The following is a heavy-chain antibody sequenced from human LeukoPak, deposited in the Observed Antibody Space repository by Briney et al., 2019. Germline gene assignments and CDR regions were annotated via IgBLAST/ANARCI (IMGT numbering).Heavy chain of an antibody. D-gene: IGHD4-17*01. CDR3: ARDALTTAIIRGDH. V-gene: IGHV3-48*03. Sequence: GGPLRLSCAASGFTFSTYEMNWVRQAPGKGLEGLSYISSSGSIIYYADSVKGRFTISRDNDKTALYLQMNNLRAEDTALYYCARDALTTAIIRGDHWGKGTQVTVSS. CDR2: ISSSGSII. CDR1: GFTFSTYE. J-gene: IGHJ4*02.